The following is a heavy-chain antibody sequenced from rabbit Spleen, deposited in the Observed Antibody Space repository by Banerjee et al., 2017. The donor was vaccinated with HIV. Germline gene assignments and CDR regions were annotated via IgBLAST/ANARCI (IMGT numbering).Heavy chain of an antibody. CDR3: ARDAGTSFSTYGMDL. J-gene: IGHJ6*01. CDR1: GIDFSSYYY. V-gene: IGHV1S45*01. D-gene: IGHD8-1*01. Sequence: QQQLEESGGGLVKPGGTLTLTCKASGIDFSSYYYMCWVRQAPGKGLEWIGCIYGGFDYTYYASWASGRFTISKTSSTTVTLQMTSLTAADTATYFCARDAGTSFSTYGMDLWGPGTLVTVS. CDR2: IYGGFDYT.